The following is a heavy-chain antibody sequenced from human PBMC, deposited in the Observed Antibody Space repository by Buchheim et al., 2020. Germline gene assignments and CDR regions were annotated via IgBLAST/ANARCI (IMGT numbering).Heavy chain of an antibody. J-gene: IGHJ5*02. CDR1: GYGFTNYW. Sequence: EVQLVQSGAEVKKPGESLKISCKGSGYGFTNYWIAWVRQVPGKGLEWMGIIYPGDSETRYSPSFQGQVTISADTSSSTAYPQWGSLKASDTAMYYCARHYDYGDYKWFDPWGQGTL. CDR2: IYPGDSET. D-gene: IGHD4-17*01. V-gene: IGHV5-51*01. CDR3: ARHYDYGDYKWFDP.